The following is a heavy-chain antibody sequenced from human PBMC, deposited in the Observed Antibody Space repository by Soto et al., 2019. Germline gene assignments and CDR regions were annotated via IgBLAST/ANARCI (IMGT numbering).Heavy chain of an antibody. CDR2: IDSDVSRA. CDR3: ARGDDTFDSPLYY. V-gene: IGHV3-74*01. J-gene: IGHJ4*02. D-gene: IGHD3-22*01. Sequence: EVQLVESGGGLVQPGGSLRLSCAASGFTFSNYWMHWVRQAPGKGLVWVSRIDSDVSRADYADSVKGRFTISRNNAKNTTYLQRNSLRAEDTAVYYCARGDDTFDSPLYYWGQGPLVTFSS. CDR1: GFTFSNYW.